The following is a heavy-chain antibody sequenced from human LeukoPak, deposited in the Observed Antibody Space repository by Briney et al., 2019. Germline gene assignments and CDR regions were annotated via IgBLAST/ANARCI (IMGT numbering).Heavy chain of an antibody. CDR2: ISAYNGNT. CDR1: GYTFTSYG. J-gene: IGHJ5*02. D-gene: IGHD3-22*01. CDR3: ARSFYDSSGYRFDP. Sequence: ASVKVSCKASGYTFTSYGISWVRQAPGQGLEWMGWISAYNGNTNYAQKLQGRVTMTRDTSISTAYMELSRLRSDDTAVYYCARSFYDSSGYRFDPWGQGTLVTVSS. V-gene: IGHV1-18*01.